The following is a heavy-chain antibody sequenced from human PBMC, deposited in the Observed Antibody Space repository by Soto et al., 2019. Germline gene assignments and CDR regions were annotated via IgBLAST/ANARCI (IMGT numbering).Heavy chain of an antibody. J-gene: IGHJ1*01. D-gene: IGHD6-13*01. CDR1: GFTFDDYA. CDR3: VKDESINWYSGHFRH. V-gene: IGHV3-9*01. Sequence: VQLVESGGGLVQPGRSLRLSCAASGFTFDDYAMHWVRQVPGKGLEWVSGINWNSGSIGYGDSVRGRFAISRANAKNSLHLHMNSLSAEDTAFYYCVKDESINWYSGHFRHWGQGTLVTVSS. CDR2: INWNSGSI.